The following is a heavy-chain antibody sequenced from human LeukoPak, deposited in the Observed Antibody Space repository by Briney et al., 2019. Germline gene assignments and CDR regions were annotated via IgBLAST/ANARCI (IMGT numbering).Heavy chain of an antibody. CDR2: IIPIFGTA. V-gene: IGHV1-69*05. J-gene: IGHJ4*02. CDR3: ARSPRYYDSSGYRVYYFDY. D-gene: IGHD3-22*01. CDR1: GGTFSSYA. Sequence: ASVKVSCKASGGTFSSYAISWVRQAPGQGLEWMGGIIPIFGTANYAQKFQGRVMIITDESTSTAYMELSSLRSEDTAVYYCARSPRYYDSSGYRVYYFDYWGQGTLVTVSS.